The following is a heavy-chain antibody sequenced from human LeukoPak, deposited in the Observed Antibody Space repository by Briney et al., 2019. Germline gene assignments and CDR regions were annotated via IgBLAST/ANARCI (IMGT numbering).Heavy chain of an antibody. J-gene: IGHJ5*02. CDR1: GGSFSDHS. Sequence: SETLSLTCAAYGGSFSDHSWIWIRQPPGKGLEWIGENNHGGSTTYNPSLKSRVTISVDTSKNQFSLKLRSVTAADTAVYYCARGGRGVPTARRFKFGDCFDPWGPGTLVTASS. V-gene: IGHV4-34*01. CDR2: NNHGGST. D-gene: IGHD2-2*01. CDR3: ARGGRGVPTARRFKFGDCFDP.